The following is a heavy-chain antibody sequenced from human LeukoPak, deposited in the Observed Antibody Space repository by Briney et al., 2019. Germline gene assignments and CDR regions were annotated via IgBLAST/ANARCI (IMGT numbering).Heavy chain of an antibody. CDR2: TYNSGST. CDR1: GGSISIYY. Sequence: SETLSLTCTVSGGSISIYYWSWIRQPPGKGLEWIGYTYNSGSTNYNPSLKSRVTISVDTSKNQFSLKLSSVTAADTAVYYCARWYSSSWTDNWFDPWGQGTLVTVSS. V-gene: IGHV4-59*01. J-gene: IGHJ5*02. D-gene: IGHD6-13*01. CDR3: ARWYSSSWTDNWFDP.